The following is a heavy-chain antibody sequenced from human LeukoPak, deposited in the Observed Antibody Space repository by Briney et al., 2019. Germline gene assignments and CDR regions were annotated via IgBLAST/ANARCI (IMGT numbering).Heavy chain of an antibody. D-gene: IGHD1-1*01. V-gene: IGHV4-61*01. J-gene: IGHJ3*02. CDR1: GGSVNSGNYY. Sequence: SETLSLTCTVSGGSVNSGNYYWNWIRQPPGKGLEWIGSIYYSGSTKYNPSLKSRVTISVDTSKNQFSLKLSSVTAADTAVYYCARPQHDAFDIWGQGTMVTVSS. CDR2: IYYSGST. CDR3: ARPQHDAFDI.